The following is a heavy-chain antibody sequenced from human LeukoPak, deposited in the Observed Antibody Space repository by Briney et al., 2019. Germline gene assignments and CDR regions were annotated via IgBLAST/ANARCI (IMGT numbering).Heavy chain of an antibody. CDR1: GYSFSNYW. Sequence: GESLKISCKGSGYSFSNYWIGWVRQMPGKGLEWMGIIYPGDSATRYISSFQGQVTISADKSISTAYLQWSSLKASDTARYYCARQYCRGTNCYTGSSYYLDYWGQETLVTVSS. D-gene: IGHD2-2*02. J-gene: IGHJ4*02. CDR2: IYPGDSAT. CDR3: ARQYCRGTNCYTGSSYYLDY. V-gene: IGHV5-51*01.